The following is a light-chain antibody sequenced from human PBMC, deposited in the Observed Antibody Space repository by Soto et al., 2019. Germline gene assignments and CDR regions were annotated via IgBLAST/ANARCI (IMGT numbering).Light chain of an antibody. CDR2: WAS. CDR3: QQYYYTPRT. Sequence: DIVMTQSPDSLAVSLGERATINCKSSQSVLYSSNNKNYLAWFQQKPGQPPKLIIYWASTRESGVPDRFSGSGSGTDFTLTISSLQAEDVAVYHCQQYYYTPRTFGRGTKLEI. J-gene: IGKJ2*01. V-gene: IGKV4-1*01. CDR1: QSVLYSSNNKNY.